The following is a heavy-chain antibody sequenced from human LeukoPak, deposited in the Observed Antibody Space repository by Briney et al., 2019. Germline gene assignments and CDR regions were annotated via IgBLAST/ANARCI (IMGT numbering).Heavy chain of an antibody. CDR1: GLTVSSKD. J-gene: IGHJ3*02. Sequence: GGSLRLSCAASGLTVSSKDMSWVRQASGKGLEWVSVIYSGGSTYYADSVKGRFTISRDNSKNTLYLQMNSLRAEDTAVYYCATLARFAFDIWGQGTMVTVSS. D-gene: IGHD5-12*01. V-gene: IGHV3-53*01. CDR2: IYSGGST. CDR3: ATLARFAFDI.